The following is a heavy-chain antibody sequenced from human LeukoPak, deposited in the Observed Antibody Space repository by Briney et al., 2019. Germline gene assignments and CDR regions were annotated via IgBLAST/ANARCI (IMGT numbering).Heavy chain of an antibody. V-gene: IGHV3-74*01. Sequence: GGSLILSCAASGFTFSSYWIHWVRQAPGKGLVWVSIINSDGSTTNYADSVKGRFTISRDNAKNTLYLQLNSLRPEDTAVYYCARDYSSWFDYWGQGTLVTVSS. D-gene: IGHD6-6*01. J-gene: IGHJ4*02. CDR2: INSDGSTT. CDR1: GFTFSSYW. CDR3: ARDYSSWFDY.